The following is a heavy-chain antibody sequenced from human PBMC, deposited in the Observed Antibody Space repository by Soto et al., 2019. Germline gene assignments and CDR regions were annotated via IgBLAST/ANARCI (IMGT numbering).Heavy chain of an antibody. J-gene: IGHJ3*02. CDR2: INAGNGNT. CDR3: ARDQDPGGTKLTDDFDM. V-gene: IGHV1-3*01. D-gene: IGHD2-8*02. Sequence: GASVKVSCKTSGYSFTSYPMHWVRQAPGQRLEWMGWINAGNGNTKYSQKFQGRLSISGDTSASTAYMELSSLRYEDTAVYYCARDQDPGGTKLTDDFDMLGQRTVVTVSS. CDR1: GYSFTSYP.